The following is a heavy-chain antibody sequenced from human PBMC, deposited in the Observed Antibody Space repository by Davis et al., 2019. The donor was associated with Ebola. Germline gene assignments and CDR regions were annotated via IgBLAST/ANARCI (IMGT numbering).Heavy chain of an antibody. J-gene: IGHJ1*01. CDR2: IRYDGSNK. CDR1: GFTFSSYG. D-gene: IGHD6-6*01. V-gene: IGHV3-30*02. Sequence: PGGSLRLSCAASGFTFSSYGMHWVRQAPGKGLEWVAFIRYDGSNKYYADSVKGRFTISRDNSKNTLYLQMNSLRAEDTAVYYCAQGYSSSPRDFQHWGQGTLVTVSS. CDR3: AQGYSSSPRDFQH.